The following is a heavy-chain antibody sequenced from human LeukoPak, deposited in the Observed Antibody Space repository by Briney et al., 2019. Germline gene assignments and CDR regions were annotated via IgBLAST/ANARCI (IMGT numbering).Heavy chain of an antibody. CDR2: IYYSGTT. CDR1: GGSIGKTSYY. Sequence: SETLSLTCTVSGGSIGKTSYYWGWIRQPPGKGLEWIGNIYYSGTTYYNPSLKSRVTISVDTSKNQFSLTLNSVTAADTAVYFCARFEQLGRSFDSWGLGSLVTVSS. V-gene: IGHV4-39*07. D-gene: IGHD1/OR15-1a*01. J-gene: IGHJ4*02. CDR3: ARFEQLGRSFDS.